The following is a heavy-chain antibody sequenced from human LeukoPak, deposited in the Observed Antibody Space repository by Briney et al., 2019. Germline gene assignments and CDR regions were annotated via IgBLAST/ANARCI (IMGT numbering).Heavy chain of an antibody. CDR1: GYTLTELS. Sequence: ASVKVSCKVSGYTLTELSMHWVGQAPGKGLEWMGGFDPEDGETIYAQKFQGRVTMTEDTSTDTAYMELSSLRSEDTAVYYCATDPKPLSYGSQVDYWGQGTLVTVSS. CDR2: FDPEDGET. V-gene: IGHV1-24*01. CDR3: ATDPKPLSYGSQVDY. J-gene: IGHJ4*02. D-gene: IGHD5-18*01.